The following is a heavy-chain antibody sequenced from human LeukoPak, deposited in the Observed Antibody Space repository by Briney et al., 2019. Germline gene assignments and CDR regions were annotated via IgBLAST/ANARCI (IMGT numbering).Heavy chain of an antibody. CDR1: GFTLSSYE. Sequence: PGGSLRLSCAASGFTLSSYEMNWVRQAPGKVLEWVSYFSSSGSTIYYADSVKGRFTISRDNAKKSLYLQMNSLRVEDTAVYYCARGSPYGQLDYCGQGTLVTVS. D-gene: IGHD4-17*01. CDR2: FSSSGSTI. V-gene: IGHV3-48*03. CDR3: ARGSPYGQLDY. J-gene: IGHJ4*02.